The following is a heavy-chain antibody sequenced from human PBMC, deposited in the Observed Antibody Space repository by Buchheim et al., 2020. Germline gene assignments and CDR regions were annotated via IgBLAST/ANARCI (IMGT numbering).Heavy chain of an antibody. CDR3: ARDGSSWNFDY. Sequence: EVQLVESGGGLVKPGGSLRLSCAASGFTFSSYSMNWVRQAPGKGLEWVSSISSSSSYIYYADSVKARFTISRDKPKNSLYIQMNSLRAEDTAVYYCARDGSSWNFDYWGQGTL. J-gene: IGHJ4*02. V-gene: IGHV3-21*01. D-gene: IGHD6-13*01. CDR1: GFTFSSYS. CDR2: ISSSSSYI.